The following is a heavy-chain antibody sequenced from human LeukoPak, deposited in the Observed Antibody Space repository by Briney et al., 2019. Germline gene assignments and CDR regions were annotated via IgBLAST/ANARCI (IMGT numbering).Heavy chain of an antibody. CDR2: ISAYNGNT. V-gene: IGHV1-18*01. CDR3: ARDLFRVRGAQLRGDDAFDI. Sequence: ASVKVSCKASGYTFTSYGISWVRQAPGQGLEWMGWISAYNGNTNYAQKLQGRVTMTTDTSTSTAYMELRSLRSDDTAVYYCARDLFRVRGAQLRGDDAFDIWGQGTMVTVSS. D-gene: IGHD3-10*01. CDR1: GYTFTSYG. J-gene: IGHJ3*02.